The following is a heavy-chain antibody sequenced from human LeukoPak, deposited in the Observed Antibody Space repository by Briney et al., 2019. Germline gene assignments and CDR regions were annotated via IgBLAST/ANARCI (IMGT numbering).Heavy chain of an antibody. CDR2: IGTAGDT. Sequence: GGYLRLSCAASGFTFSSYDMHWVRQATGKGLEWVSAIGTAGDTYYPGSVKGRFTISRENAKNSLYLQMNSLRAGDTAVYYCARAHRYSYGIFDYWGQGTLVTVSS. J-gene: IGHJ4*02. CDR3: ARAHRYSYGIFDY. CDR1: GFTFSSYD. V-gene: IGHV3-13*01. D-gene: IGHD5-18*01.